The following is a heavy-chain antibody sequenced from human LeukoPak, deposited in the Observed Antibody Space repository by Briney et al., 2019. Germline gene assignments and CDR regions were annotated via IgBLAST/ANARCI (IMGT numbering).Heavy chain of an antibody. J-gene: IGHJ5*02. D-gene: IGHD3-9*01. CDR1: GYTFTGYY. CDR2: INPNSGGT. Sequence: ASVKVSCKASGYTFTGYYMHWVRQAPGQGLEWMGWINPNSGGTNYAQKFQGRVTMTRDTSISTAYMELSRLRSDDTAVYYCATSPPLRYFDWAPNWFDPWGQGTLVTVSS. CDR3: ATSPPLRYFDWAPNWFDP. V-gene: IGHV1-2*02.